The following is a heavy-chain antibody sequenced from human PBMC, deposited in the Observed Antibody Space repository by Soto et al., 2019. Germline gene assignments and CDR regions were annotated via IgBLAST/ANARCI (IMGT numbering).Heavy chain of an antibody. V-gene: IGHV3-23*01. J-gene: IGHJ4*02. Sequence: PGGSLRLSCAASGFTFSSYAMSWVRQAPGKGLEWVSAISGSGGSTYYADSVKGRFTISRDNSKNTLYLQMNSLRAEDTAVYYCAKDGVYSSGWPDYYDSSGYCFDYWGQGTLVTVSS. D-gene: IGHD3-22*01. CDR1: GFTFSSYA. CDR2: ISGSGGST. CDR3: AKDGVYSSGWPDYYDSSGYCFDY.